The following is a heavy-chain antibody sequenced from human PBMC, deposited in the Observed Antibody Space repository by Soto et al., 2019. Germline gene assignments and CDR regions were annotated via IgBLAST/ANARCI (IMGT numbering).Heavy chain of an antibody. Sequence: TSETLSLTCTVSGGSISSSSYYWGWIRQPPGRGLEWIGSIYYSGSTYYNPSLKSRVTISVDTSKNQFSLKLSSVTAADTAVYYCARIAAAGLWYYYYMDVWGKGTTVTVSS. CDR2: IYYSGST. CDR3: ARIAAAGLWYYYYMDV. J-gene: IGHJ6*03. D-gene: IGHD6-13*01. CDR1: GGSISSSSYY. V-gene: IGHV4-39*01.